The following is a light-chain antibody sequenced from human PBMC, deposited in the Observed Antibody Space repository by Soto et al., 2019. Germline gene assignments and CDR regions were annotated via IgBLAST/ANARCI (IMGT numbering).Light chain of an antibody. V-gene: IGKV3D-20*01. J-gene: IGKJ5*01. CDR3: QQRHMWPIT. Sequence: EIVLTQSPATLSLSPGARATLSCGASQSVSSSYLAWYQQKPGLAPRLLIYDASNRATGIPARFSGSGSGTDFTLTISSLEPEDSAVYYCQQRHMWPITFGQGTRLEIK. CDR2: DAS. CDR1: QSVSSSY.